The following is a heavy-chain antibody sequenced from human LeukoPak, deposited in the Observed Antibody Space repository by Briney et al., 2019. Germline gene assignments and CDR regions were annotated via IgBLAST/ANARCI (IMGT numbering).Heavy chain of an antibody. CDR1: GGSISSYY. Sequence: SETLSLTCTVSGGSISSYYWSWSRQPTGKGLQWIGYIYYSGSTNYNPSLKSRVTISVDTSKNQFSLKLSSVTAADTAVYYCARNMVRGVTAPFDPWGQGTLVTVSS. CDR2: IYYSGST. V-gene: IGHV4-59*01. D-gene: IGHD3-10*01. CDR3: ARNMVRGVTAPFDP. J-gene: IGHJ5*02.